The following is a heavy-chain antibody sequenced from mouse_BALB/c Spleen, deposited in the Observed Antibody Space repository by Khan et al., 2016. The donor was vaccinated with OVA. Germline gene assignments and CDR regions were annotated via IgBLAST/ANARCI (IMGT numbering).Heavy chain of an antibody. CDR1: GYTVTSYW. Sequence: DLVKPGASVKLSCKGSGYTVTSYWINWIKQRPGQGLEWIGRIAPGSGSTSYNEMFQGKATLTVDTSSTTAYMQLSSLSSEDSAVYIGAGSGDYGSSLSAMAYWGQGTSVTVSP. CDR3: AGSGDYGSSLSAMAY. V-gene: IGHV1S41*01. D-gene: IGHD1-1*01. CDR2: IAPGSGST. J-gene: IGHJ4*01.